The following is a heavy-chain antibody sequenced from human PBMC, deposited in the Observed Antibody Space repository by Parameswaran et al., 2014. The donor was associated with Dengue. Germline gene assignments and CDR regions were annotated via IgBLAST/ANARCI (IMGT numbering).Heavy chain of an antibody. CDR2: IWYDGSNK. Sequence: VRQMPGKGLEWVAVIWYDGSNKYYADSVKGRFTISRDNSKNTLYLQMNSLRAEDTAVYYCARGGSGLDYWGQGTLVTVSS. CDR3: ARGGSGLDY. V-gene: IGHV3-33*01. J-gene: IGHJ4*02. D-gene: IGHD6-19*01.